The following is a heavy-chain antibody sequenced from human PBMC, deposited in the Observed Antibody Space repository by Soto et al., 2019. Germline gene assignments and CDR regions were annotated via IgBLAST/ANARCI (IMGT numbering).Heavy chain of an antibody. V-gene: IGHV3-33*01. D-gene: IGHD3-3*01. CDR3: ARTDDFWSGPFDY. CDR2: IWYDGSNK. Sequence: PGGSLRLSCAASGFTFSSYGMHWVRQAPGKGLEWVAVIWYDGSNKYYADSVKGRFTISRDNSKNTLYLQMNSLRAEDTAVYYCARTDDFWSGPFDYWGQGTLVTVSS. CDR1: GFTFSSYG. J-gene: IGHJ4*02.